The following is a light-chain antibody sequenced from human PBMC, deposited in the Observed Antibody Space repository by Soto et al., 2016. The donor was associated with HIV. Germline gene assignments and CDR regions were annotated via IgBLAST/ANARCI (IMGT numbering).Light chain of an antibody. CDR3: QVWDSSSDHWV. CDR1: DIGSKS. Sequence: SYELPQPPSVSVAPGKTARITCGGNDIGSKSVHWYQQKPSQAPVLVVYDDDDRPSGIPERFSGSSSGNTATLTISRVEIGDEADYYCQVWDSSSDHWVFGGGTKLTVL. CDR2: DDD. J-gene: IGLJ3*02. V-gene: IGLV3-21*03.